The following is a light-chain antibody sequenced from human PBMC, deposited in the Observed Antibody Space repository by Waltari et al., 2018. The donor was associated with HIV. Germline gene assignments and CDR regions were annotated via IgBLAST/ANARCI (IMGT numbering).Light chain of an antibody. J-gene: IGLJ2*01. Sequence: QSALTQPASVSGSPGQSITISCTGTSSDVGAYNYVSWYQLYPGKAPKVMVVEVNNPPSGVSDRFSGSKSGNTASLTSSGLQVEDEAVYFCSSFGRGNTVLFGGGTKVTVL. CDR3: SSFGRGNTVL. CDR1: SSDVGAYNY. V-gene: IGLV2-14*01. CDR2: EVN.